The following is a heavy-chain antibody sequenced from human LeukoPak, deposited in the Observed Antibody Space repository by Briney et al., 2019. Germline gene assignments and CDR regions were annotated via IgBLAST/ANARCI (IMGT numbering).Heavy chain of an antibody. Sequence: GGSLRLSCAASGFTFSSYAMSWVRQAPGKGLEWVSAISGSGGSTYYADSVKGRFTISRDNSKNTLYLQMNSLGTEDTAVYYCAKDGRDFRPAVAGTRWGQGTLVTVSS. CDR2: ISGSGGST. V-gene: IGHV3-23*01. CDR1: GFTFSSYA. D-gene: IGHD6-19*01. J-gene: IGHJ4*02. CDR3: AKDGRDFRPAVAGTR.